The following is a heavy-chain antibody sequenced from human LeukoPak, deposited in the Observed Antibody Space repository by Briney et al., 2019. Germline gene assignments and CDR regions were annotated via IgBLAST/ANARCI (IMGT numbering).Heavy chain of an antibody. D-gene: IGHD3-22*01. V-gene: IGHV1-2*02. Sequence: ASVKVSCKASGYTFTGYYMHWVRQAPGQGLEWMGWINPNSGGTNYAQKFQGRVTMTRDTSISTAYMELSRLRSDDTAVYYYARSGSGYYFIDYWGQGTLVTVSS. J-gene: IGHJ4*02. CDR1: GYTFTGYY. CDR3: ARSGSGYYFIDY. CDR2: INPNSGGT.